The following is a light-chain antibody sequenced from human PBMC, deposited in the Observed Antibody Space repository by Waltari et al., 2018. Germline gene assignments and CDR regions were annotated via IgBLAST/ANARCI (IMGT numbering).Light chain of an antibody. CDR1: SNNVGYEG. Sequence: QAGLTQPPSVSKGLRQTATLTCTGNSNNVGYEGSAWVQQHQGQPPKLLFDRNNSRPSGISERVSVVRSGNTASLTVTGLQPEVEADYYCSAWDSSLSAWVFAGGTKLTVL. J-gene: IGLJ3*02. CDR3: SAWDSSLSAWV. V-gene: IGLV10-54*04. CDR2: RNN.